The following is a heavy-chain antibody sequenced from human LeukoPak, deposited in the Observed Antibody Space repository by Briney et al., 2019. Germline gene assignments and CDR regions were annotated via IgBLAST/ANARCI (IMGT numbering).Heavy chain of an antibody. D-gene: IGHD3-22*01. CDR3: AKVLFSSGYYFIAY. CDR1: GFTFSNYA. Sequence: GGSLRLSCAASGFTFSNYAMSWVRQAPGKGLEWVSATSASGGSTYYADCVKGRFTISRDNSKNTLYLQMNSLRADDTAVYYCAKVLFSSGYYFIAYWGQGTLVTVSS. J-gene: IGHJ4*02. CDR2: TSASGGST. V-gene: IGHV3-23*01.